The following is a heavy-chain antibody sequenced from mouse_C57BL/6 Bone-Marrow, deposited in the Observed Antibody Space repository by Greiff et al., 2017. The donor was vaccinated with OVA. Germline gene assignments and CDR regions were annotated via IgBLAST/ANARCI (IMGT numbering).Heavy chain of an antibody. CDR2: SRNKANDYTT. CDR3: ARDAPYGNPPYWYFDV. J-gene: IGHJ1*03. D-gene: IGHD2-1*01. CDR1: GFTFSDFY. Sequence: EVKLVEPGGGLVQSGRSLRLSCATSGFTFSDFYMEWVRQAPGKGLEWIAASRNKANDYTTEYSASVKGRFIVSRDTSQSILYLQMNALRAEDTAIYYCARDAPYGNPPYWYFDVWGTGTTVTVSS. V-gene: IGHV7-1*01.